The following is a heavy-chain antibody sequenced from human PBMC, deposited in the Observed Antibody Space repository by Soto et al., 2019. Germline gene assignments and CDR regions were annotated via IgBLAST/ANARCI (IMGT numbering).Heavy chain of an antibody. D-gene: IGHD6-19*01. CDR1: GIPFDDSA. CDR3: AEGSVAGFLDY. V-gene: IGHV3-9*01. CDR2: ISWDNGNI. J-gene: IGHJ4*02. Sequence: GGPLRFPCAACGIPFDDSAIPRVRRVTGKGPERGSGISWDNGNIGYADSVKGRFIISRHNAKDSLYLQMNSLRAEDTALYHCAEGSVAGFLDYWGQGTLVTVSS.